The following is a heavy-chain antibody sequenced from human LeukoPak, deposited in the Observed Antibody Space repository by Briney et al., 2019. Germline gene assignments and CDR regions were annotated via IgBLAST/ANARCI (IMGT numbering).Heavy chain of an antibody. J-gene: IGHJ4*02. Sequence: GGSLRLSCAASGFIFSSYTMNWVRQAPGKGLEWVSSISSSSSYINYADSVKGRFTISRDNAKNSLYLEMNSLRAEDTAVYHCARDGYSSSSSDYWGQGTLVT. CDR2: ISSSSSYI. V-gene: IGHV3-21*01. D-gene: IGHD6-6*01. CDR3: ARDGYSSSSSDY. CDR1: GFIFSSYT.